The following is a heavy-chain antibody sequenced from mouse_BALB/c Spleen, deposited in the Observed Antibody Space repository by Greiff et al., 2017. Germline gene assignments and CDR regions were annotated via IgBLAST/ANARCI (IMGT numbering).Heavy chain of an antibody. V-gene: IGHV5-6-5*01. J-gene: IGHJ3*01. D-gene: IGHD2-4*01. CDR2: ISSGGST. CDR1: GFTFSSYA. Sequence: EVKLMESGGGLVKPGGSLKLSCAASGFTFSSYAMSWVRQTPEKRLEWVASISSGGSTYYPDSVKGRFTISRDNARNILYLQMSSLRSEDTAMYYCAVGYDYHWGQGTLVTVSA. CDR3: AVGYDYH.